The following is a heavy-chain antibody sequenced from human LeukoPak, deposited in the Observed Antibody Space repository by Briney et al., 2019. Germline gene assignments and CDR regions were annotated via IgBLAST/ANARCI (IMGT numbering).Heavy chain of an antibody. V-gene: IGHV1-18*01. CDR1: GYTFTSYG. CDR3: ASDACVRMKYDVVDI. D-gene: IGHD2-15*01. CDR2: ISAYNGNT. J-gene: IGHJ3*02. Sequence: ASVTGSCKASGYTFTSYGISWVRQPPGQGLEWMGWISAYNGNTNYAQKLQGRVTKTTDTSTSTAYMELRSLRSDDTAVYYCASDACVRMKYDVVDIWRQGTMVTVSS.